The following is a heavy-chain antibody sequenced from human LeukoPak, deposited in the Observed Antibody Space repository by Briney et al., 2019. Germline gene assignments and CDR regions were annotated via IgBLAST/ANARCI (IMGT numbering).Heavy chain of an antibody. V-gene: IGHV1-69*01. CDR2: IIPIFGTA. J-gene: IGHJ4*02. CDR1: GGTFSSYA. CDR3: ARGDFWSGYQRQSPLNY. D-gene: IGHD3-3*01. Sequence: SVKVYCKASGGTFSSYAISLVLQALGQGLEWMGVIIPIFGTANYAQKFQGRVTITADESTSTAYMELSSLRSEDTAVYYCARGDFWSGYQRQSPLNYWGQGTLVTVSS.